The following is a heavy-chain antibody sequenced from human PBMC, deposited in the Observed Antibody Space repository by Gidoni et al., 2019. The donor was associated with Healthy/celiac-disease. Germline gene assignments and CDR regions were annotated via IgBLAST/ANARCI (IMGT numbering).Heavy chain of an antibody. D-gene: IGHD6-6*01. Sequence: STYYNPSLKSRVTISVDTSKNQFSLKLSSVTAADTAVYYCARQGSSSQFYYYYYGMDVWGQGTTVTVSS. CDR3: ARQGSSSQFYYYYYGMDV. CDR2: ST. J-gene: IGHJ6*02. V-gene: IGHV4-39*01.